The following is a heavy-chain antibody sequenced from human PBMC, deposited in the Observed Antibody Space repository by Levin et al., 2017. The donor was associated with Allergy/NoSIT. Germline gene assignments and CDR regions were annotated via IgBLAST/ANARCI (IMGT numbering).Heavy chain of an antibody. Sequence: SGPTLVKPTQTLTLTCTFSGFSLSTSGVGVGWIRQPPGKALEWLALIYWDDDKRYSPSLKSRLTITKDTSKNQVVLTMTNMDPVDTATYYCAHHTMVRGVIHYYFDYWGQGTLVTVSS. J-gene: IGHJ4*02. V-gene: IGHV2-5*02. D-gene: IGHD3-10*01. CDR3: AHHTMVRGVIHYYFDY. CDR2: IYWDDDK. CDR1: GFSLSTSGVG.